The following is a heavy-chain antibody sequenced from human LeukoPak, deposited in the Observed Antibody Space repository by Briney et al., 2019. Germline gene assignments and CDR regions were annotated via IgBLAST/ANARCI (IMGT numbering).Heavy chain of an antibody. CDR2: IYPGDSDT. CDR1: GYSFINYW. Sequence: GESLKISCKGSGYSFINYWIGWERQMPGKGLQYMGIIYPGDSDTRYSPSFEGQVTISADKSISTAYLQWNSLKASDTAMYYCARLDYGFNNWFDPWGQGTLVTVSS. CDR3: ARLDYGFNNWFDP. J-gene: IGHJ5*02. D-gene: IGHD4-17*01. V-gene: IGHV5-51*01.